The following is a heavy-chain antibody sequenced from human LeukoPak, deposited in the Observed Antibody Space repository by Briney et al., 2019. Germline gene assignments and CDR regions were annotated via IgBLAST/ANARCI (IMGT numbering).Heavy chain of an antibody. CDR3: GREFGEYRLPRYMDV. CDR2: VHYGGST. V-gene: IGHV4-39*07. Sequence: SETLSLTCTVSGGSISSPAYFWGWIRQPPGKGLEWIASVHYGGSTFYNPSLQSRVAISVDTSKHQFSLQLSSVTAADSAVYYCGREFGEYRLPRYMDVWGRGTTVSVSS. J-gene: IGHJ6*03. CDR1: GGSISSPAYF. D-gene: IGHD5-18*01.